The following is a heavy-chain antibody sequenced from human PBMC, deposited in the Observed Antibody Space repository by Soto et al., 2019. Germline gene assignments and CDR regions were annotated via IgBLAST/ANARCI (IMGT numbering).Heavy chain of an antibody. CDR1: GYSFTSYW. V-gene: IGHV5-10-1*01. CDR2: IDPSDSYN. J-gene: IGHJ3*01. D-gene: IGHD2-15*01. CDR3: ARRDNQDALDV. Sequence: GESLKISCKGSGYSFTSYWISWVRQMPGKGLEWMGRIDPSDSYNNHSPSFQGHVTMSADKSITTAYLQWSSLKASDTAMYYCARRDNQDALDVCGQGTMVTVSS.